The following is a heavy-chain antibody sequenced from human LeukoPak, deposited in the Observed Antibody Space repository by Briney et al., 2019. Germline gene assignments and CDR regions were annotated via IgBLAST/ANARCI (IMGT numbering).Heavy chain of an antibody. Sequence: PSETLSLTCTVSGGSISSGGYYWSWIRQPPGKGLEWIGYIYHSGSTYYNPSLKSRVIISVDRSKNQFSLKLSSVTAADTAVYYCARNKECSTSCFWFDPWGQGTLVTVSS. CDR2: IYHSGST. J-gene: IGHJ5*02. CDR3: ARNKECSTSCFWFDP. V-gene: IGHV4-30-2*01. CDR1: GGSISSGGYY. D-gene: IGHD2-2*01.